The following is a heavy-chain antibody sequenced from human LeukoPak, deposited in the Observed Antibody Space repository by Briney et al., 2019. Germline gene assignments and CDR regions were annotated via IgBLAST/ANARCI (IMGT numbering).Heavy chain of an antibody. CDR2: IYYSGST. J-gene: IGHJ4*02. CDR1: GVSISSSSYY. CDR3: ASGTPSYYDFWSGYNPFDY. D-gene: IGHD3-3*01. Sequence: SETLSLTCTVSGVSISSSSYYWGWIRQPPGKGLEWIGSIYYSGSTYYNPSLKSRVTISVDTSKNQFSLKLSSVTAPDTAVYYCASGTPSYYDFWSGYNPFDYWGQGTLVTVSS. V-gene: IGHV4-39*01.